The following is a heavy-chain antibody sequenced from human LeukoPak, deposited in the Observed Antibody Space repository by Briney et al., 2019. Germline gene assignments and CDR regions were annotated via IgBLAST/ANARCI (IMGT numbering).Heavy chain of an antibody. CDR1: GFTFSSYG. CDR3: ATFPTIFGVVLSADWFDP. CDR2: IRYDGSNK. D-gene: IGHD3-3*01. Sequence: GGSLRLSCAASGFTFSSYGMHWVRQAPGKGLEWVAFIRYDGSNKYYADSVKGRFTISRDNSKNTLYLQMNSLIAEDTAVYYCATFPTIFGVVLSADWFDPWGQGTLVTVSS. V-gene: IGHV3-30*02. J-gene: IGHJ5*02.